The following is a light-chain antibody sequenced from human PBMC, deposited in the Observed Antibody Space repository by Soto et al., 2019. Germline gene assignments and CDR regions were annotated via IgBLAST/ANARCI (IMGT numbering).Light chain of an antibody. Sequence: EIVMTQSPATLSVSPGGRATLSCRASQSISDTLAWYQQKPGQAPRLLIYSASRRATGFPGRFSGSGSGTDFTLTISSLQSEDLAVYYCQQYNNWPWTFGGGTKVDIK. J-gene: IGKJ4*02. CDR2: SAS. V-gene: IGKV3-15*01. CDR3: QQYNNWPWT. CDR1: QSISDT.